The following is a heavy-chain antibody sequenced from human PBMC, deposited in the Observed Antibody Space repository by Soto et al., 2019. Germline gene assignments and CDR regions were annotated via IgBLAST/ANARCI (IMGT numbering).Heavy chain of an antibody. CDR2: ISSSSSTI. J-gene: IGHJ6*01. V-gene: IGHV3-48*02. D-gene: IGHD6-6*01. CDR1: GFPFRNHS. Sequence: GRSLRLSWAASGFPFRNHSMHLVRQAPGKGLEWVSYISSSSSTIYYADSVKGRFTISRDNAKNSLYLQMNSLRDEDTAVYYCARPEYSSSSYGMDVWGQGTTVTVSS. CDR3: ARPEYSSSSYGMDV.